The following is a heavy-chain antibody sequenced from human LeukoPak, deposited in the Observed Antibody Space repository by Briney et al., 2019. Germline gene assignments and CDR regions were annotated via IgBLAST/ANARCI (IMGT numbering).Heavy chain of an antibody. V-gene: IGHV3-23*01. Sequence: GGSLRLSCAASAFTLSSYAMSWVRQAPGKGLEWVSAISGSGGSTYYADSVKGRFTISRDNSKNTLYLQMNSLRAEDTAVYYCAKDRERGYYGSGSYSVFDYWGQGTLVTVSS. D-gene: IGHD3-10*01. CDR1: AFTLSSYA. J-gene: IGHJ4*02. CDR3: AKDRERGYYGSGSYSVFDY. CDR2: ISGSGGST.